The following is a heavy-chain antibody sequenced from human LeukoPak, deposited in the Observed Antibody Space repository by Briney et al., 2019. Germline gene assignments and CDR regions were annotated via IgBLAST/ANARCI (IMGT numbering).Heavy chain of an antibody. Sequence: GGSLRLSCAASGFTFSSYAMSWVRQAPGKGLEWVSAISGSGGSTYYADSVKGRFTISRDNSKNTLYLQMNSLRAEDTAVYYCTSSGWYSEYYFGYWGQGTLVTVSS. J-gene: IGHJ4*02. CDR1: GFTFSSYA. CDR3: TSSGWYSEYYFGY. V-gene: IGHV3-23*01. D-gene: IGHD6-19*01. CDR2: ISGSGGST.